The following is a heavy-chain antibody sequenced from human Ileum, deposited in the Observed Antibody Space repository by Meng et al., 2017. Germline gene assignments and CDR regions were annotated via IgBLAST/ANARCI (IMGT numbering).Heavy chain of an antibody. J-gene: IGHJ4*02. CDR2: AST. CDR3: ARDHWGSLDY. V-gene: IGHV4-61*08. CDR1: GGSVSSDGFQ. Sequence: QGQLQGSGPGLVRPAETLSLICTVSGGSVSSDGFQWGWVRQPLGKGLEWIGYASTNYNPSLKSRVTISLDTSKNQFSLELSSVTAADTAVYYCARDHWGSLDYWGQGILVTVSS. D-gene: IGHD7-27*01.